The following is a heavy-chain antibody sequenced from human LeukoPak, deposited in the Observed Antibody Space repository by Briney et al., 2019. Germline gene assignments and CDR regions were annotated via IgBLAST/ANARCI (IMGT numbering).Heavy chain of an antibody. CDR2: INGDGSII. J-gene: IGHJ4*02. CDR1: GFTFRTYW. CDR3: AGDGFPGGSDC. V-gene: IGHV3-74*01. Sequence: PGGSLRLSCAASGFTFRTYWMHWVRQVPGKGLVWVSHINGDGSIINYADSVKGRFTISRDNAKNTLYLQMNSLRGEDTAVYYCAGDGFPGGSDCWGQGTLVTVSS. D-gene: IGHD3-10*01.